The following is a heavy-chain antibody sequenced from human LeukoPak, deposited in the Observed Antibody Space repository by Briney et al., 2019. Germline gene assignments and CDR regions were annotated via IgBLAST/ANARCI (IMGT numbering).Heavy chain of an antibody. CDR1: GGSISSYY. Sequence: SETLSLTCTVSGGSISSYYWSWIRQPPGKGLEWIGYIYYSGSTNYNPSLKSRGTISVDTSKNQFSLKLSSVTATDTAVYYCARHPRGYYDILTGYPHSYYYYGMDVWGQGTTVTVSS. D-gene: IGHD3-9*01. J-gene: IGHJ6*02. CDR3: ARHPRGYYDILTGYPHSYYYYGMDV. CDR2: IYYSGST. V-gene: IGHV4-59*08.